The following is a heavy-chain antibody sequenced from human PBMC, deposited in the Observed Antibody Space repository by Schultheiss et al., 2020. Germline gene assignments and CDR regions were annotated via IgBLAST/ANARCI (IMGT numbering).Heavy chain of an antibody. J-gene: IGHJ6*03. Sequence: GGSLRLSCAAFGFTVSSNYMSWVRQAPGKGLEWVSAISGSGGSTYYADSVKGRFTISRDNSKNTLYLQMNSLRAEDTAVYYCTTDVQFVPYYYYYMDVWGRGTTVTVSS. D-gene: IGHD6-6*01. CDR2: ISGSGGST. CDR3: TTDVQFVPYYYYYMDV. V-gene: IGHV3-23*01. CDR1: GFTVSSNY.